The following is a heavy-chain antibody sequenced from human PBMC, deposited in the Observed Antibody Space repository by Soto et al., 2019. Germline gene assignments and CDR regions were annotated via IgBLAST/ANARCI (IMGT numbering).Heavy chain of an antibody. Sequence: QVQLVQSGAEVKKPGSSVKVSCKASGGTFSSYAISWVRQAPGQGLEWMGGIIPIFGTANYAQKFQGRVTITADESTSTADMELRSLRSEDTAVYYCARDQLGYSSGWYENWFDPWGQGTLVTVSS. CDR3: ARDQLGYSSGWYENWFDP. CDR2: IIPIFGTA. CDR1: GGTFSSYA. D-gene: IGHD6-19*01. J-gene: IGHJ5*02. V-gene: IGHV1-69*12.